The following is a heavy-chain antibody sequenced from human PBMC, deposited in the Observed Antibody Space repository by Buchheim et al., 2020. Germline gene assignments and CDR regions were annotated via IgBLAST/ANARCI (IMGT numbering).Heavy chain of an antibody. CDR2: ISSSSSYT. V-gene: IGHV3-11*05. CDR1: GFTFSDYY. Sequence: QVQLVESGGGLVKPGGSLRLSCAASGFTFSDYYMSWIRQAPGKGLEWVSYISSSSSYTNYADSVKGRFTISRDNAKNSLYLQMNSLRAEDTAVYYCARALRYGLHSTTRGGHGMDVWGQGTT. D-gene: IGHD4-11*01. CDR3: ARALRYGLHSTTRGGHGMDV. J-gene: IGHJ6*02.